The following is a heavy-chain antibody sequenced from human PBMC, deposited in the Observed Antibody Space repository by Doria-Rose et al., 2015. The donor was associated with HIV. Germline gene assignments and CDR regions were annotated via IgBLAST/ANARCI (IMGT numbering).Heavy chain of an antibody. CDR3: ARIKSSRWYHKYYFDF. CDR2: IFSDDER. CDR1: GVSLSSPGMG. Sequence: QVTLKESGPVLVKPTETLTLTCTVSGVSLSSPGMGVSWIRQPPGKALEWLANIFSDDERSYKTSLKSRLTISRCTSKSQVVLTMTDMDPVDTATYYCARIKSSRWYHKYYFDFWGQGTLVIV. D-gene: IGHD6-13*01. V-gene: IGHV2-26*01. J-gene: IGHJ4*02.